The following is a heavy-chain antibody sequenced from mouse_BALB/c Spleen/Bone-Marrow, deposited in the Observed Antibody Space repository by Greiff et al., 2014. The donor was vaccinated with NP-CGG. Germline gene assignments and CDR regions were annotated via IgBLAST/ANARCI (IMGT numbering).Heavy chain of an antibody. V-gene: IGHV1-4*02. D-gene: IGHD4-1*01. CDR3: AREARTGAWFTY. J-gene: IGHJ3*01. CDR1: GYTFTSYT. Sequence: VQLVESGAELARPGASVKMSCKASGYTFTSYTIQWVKQRPGQGLEWIGYINPSSGYTGYNQKFKDKTTLTADKSSNTAYMQLTSLTSEDSAVYSCAREARTGAWFTYWGQGTLVTVSA. CDR2: INPSSGYT.